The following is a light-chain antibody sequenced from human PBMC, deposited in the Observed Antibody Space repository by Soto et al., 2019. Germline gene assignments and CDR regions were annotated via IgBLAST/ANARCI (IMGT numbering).Light chain of an antibody. V-gene: IGLV2-8*01. Sequence: QSALTQPPSASGSPGQSVTISCTGTSGDVGAFNFVSWYQHHPGKAPKFIIYDVSKRPSGVPDRFSGSKSGNTASLTVSGLQAEDEADYYCSSYAGSNNVYVFGTGTKLTVL. CDR1: SGDVGAFNF. J-gene: IGLJ1*01. CDR2: DVS. CDR3: SSYAGSNNVYV.